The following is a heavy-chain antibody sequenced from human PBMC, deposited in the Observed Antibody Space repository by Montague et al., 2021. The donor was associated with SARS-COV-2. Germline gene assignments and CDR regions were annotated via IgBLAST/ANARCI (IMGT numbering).Heavy chain of an antibody. CDR1: GGSISTYY. CDR3: ARLPYDNSYGMDV. CDR2: IDYSGST. Sequence: SETLSLTRTLSGGSISTYYWDWIRQFAGKGLEWIGHIDYSGSTNXNPSRRSRVIISVDRSKIQFSLKLNSVTAADAAIYYCARLPYDNSYGMDVWGQGTTVTVSS. J-gene: IGHJ6*02. D-gene: IGHD3-9*01. V-gene: IGHV4-59*01.